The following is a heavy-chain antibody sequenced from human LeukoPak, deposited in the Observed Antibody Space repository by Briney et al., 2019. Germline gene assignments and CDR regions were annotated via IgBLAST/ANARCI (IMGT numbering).Heavy chain of an antibody. D-gene: IGHD4-17*01. CDR3: ARVRGDYGDYTYYFDY. V-gene: IGHV4-39*02. Sequence: PSETLSLTCTVSGGSISSSSYYWGWIRQPPGKGLEWIGSIYYSGSTYYNPSLKSRITISVDTSKNHFSLKLSSVTAADTAVYYCARVRGDYGDYTYYFDYWGQGTLVTVSS. CDR2: IYYSGST. CDR1: GGSISSSSYY. J-gene: IGHJ4*02.